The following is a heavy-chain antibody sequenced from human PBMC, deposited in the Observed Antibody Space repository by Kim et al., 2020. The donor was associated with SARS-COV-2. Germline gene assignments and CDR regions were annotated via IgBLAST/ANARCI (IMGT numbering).Heavy chain of an antibody. CDR1: GFTFSSYG. V-gene: IGHV3-30*18. D-gene: IGHD3-10*01. CDR2: ISYDGSNK. J-gene: IGHJ6*02. Sequence: GGSLRLSCAASGFTFSSYGMHWVRQAPGKGLEWVAVISYDGSNKYYADSVKGRFTISRDNSKNTLYLQMNSLRAEDTAVYYCAKGGVQYYYGMDVWGQGTTVTVSS. CDR3: AKGGVQYYYGMDV.